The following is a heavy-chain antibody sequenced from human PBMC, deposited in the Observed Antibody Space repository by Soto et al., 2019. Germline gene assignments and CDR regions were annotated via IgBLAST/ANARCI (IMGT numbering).Heavy chain of an antibody. CDR3: ANNNRDSGTYYYGMDV. Sequence: GGSLRLSCAASGFTFSSYSMNWVRQAPGKGLEWVSYISSSSSTIYYADSVKGRFTISRDNAKNSLYLQMNSLRAEDTAVYYCANNNRDSGTYYYGMDVWGQGTTVAVSS. CDR2: ISSSSSTI. V-gene: IGHV3-48*01. J-gene: IGHJ6*02. CDR1: GFTFSSYS. D-gene: IGHD1-1*01.